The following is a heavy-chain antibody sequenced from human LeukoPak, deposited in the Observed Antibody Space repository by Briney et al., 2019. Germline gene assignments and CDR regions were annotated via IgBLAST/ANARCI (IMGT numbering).Heavy chain of an antibody. Sequence: GGSLRLSCAASGFTFSSNWMHWVRQAPGKGLVWVSRINEDGSTTNYADSVKGRFTISRDNAKNTLYLQMNSLRAEDTAVYYCVRDLGGKSGHWGQGTLVTVSS. CDR1: GFTFSSNW. V-gene: IGHV3-74*01. CDR2: INEDGSTT. J-gene: IGHJ4*02. D-gene: IGHD1-26*01. CDR3: VRDLGGKSGH.